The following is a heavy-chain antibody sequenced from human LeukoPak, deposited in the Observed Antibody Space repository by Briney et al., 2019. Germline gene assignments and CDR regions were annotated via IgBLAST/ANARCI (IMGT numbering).Heavy chain of an antibody. D-gene: IGHD3-3*01. CDR3: ARDTRFLEWLLNV. J-gene: IGHJ4*02. Sequence: GASVKVSCKASGYTFTVYYMHWVRQAPGQGLEWMGWINPNSGGTNYAQKFQGWVTMTRDTSISTAYMELSRLRSDDTAVYYCARDTRFLEWLLNVWGQGTLVTVSS. V-gene: IGHV1-2*04. CDR1: GYTFTVYY. CDR2: INPNSGGT.